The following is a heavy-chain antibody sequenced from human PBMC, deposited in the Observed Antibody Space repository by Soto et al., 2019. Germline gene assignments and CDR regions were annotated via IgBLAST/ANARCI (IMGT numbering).Heavy chain of an antibody. V-gene: IGHV3-30-3*01. D-gene: IGHD3-22*01. CDR1: GFTFSSYA. CDR2: ISYDGSNK. CDR3: ARAPDSSGLYMDY. Sequence: GGSLRLSCAASGFTFSSYAMHWVRQAPGKGLEWVAVISYDGSNKYYADSVKGRFTISRDNSKNTLYLQMNSLRAEDTAAYYCARAPDSSGLYMDYWGQGTLVTVS. J-gene: IGHJ4*02.